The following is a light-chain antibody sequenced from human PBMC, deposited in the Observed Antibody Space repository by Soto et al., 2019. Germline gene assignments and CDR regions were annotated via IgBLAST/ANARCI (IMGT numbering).Light chain of an antibody. V-gene: IGLV1-40*01. Sequence: QSVLTQPPSVSGAPGQRVTISCAGSSSNIGADYDVHWYQQVPGTAPKLLIXGNNNRPSGVPDRFSGSKSGTSASLAITGXXXXXXADYYCQSFDSSLREVFGTGTKLTVL. CDR1: SSNIGADYD. J-gene: IGLJ1*01. CDR2: GNN. CDR3: QSFDSSLREV.